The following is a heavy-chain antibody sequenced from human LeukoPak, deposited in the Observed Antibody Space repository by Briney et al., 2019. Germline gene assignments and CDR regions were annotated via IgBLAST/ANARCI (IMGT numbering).Heavy chain of an antibody. V-gene: IGHV4-59*01. D-gene: IGHD6-19*01. J-gene: IGHJ4*02. CDR3: ARVRIAVADYYFDY. CDR2: IYYSGST. Sequence: SETLSLTCTVSGGSISSYYWSWIRQPPGKGLEWIGYIYYSGSTNYNPSLKSRVTISVDTSKNQFSLKLSSVTAADTAVYYCARVRIAVADYYFDYWGQGTLVTASS. CDR1: GGSISSYY.